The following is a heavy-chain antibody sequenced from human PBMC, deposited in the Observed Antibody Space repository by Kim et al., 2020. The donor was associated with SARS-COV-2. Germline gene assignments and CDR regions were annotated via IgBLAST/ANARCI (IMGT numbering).Heavy chain of an antibody. V-gene: IGHV3-30*18. CDR1: GFTFSSYG. D-gene: IGHD1-26*01. Sequence: GGSLRLSCAASGFTFSSYGMHWVRQALGKGLEWVAVISYDGSNKYYADSVKGRFTISRDNSKNTLYLQMNSLRAEDTAVYYCAKDFIRSRSQKNSGSYYVCDYWGQGTLVTVSS. J-gene: IGHJ4*02. CDR2: ISYDGSNK. CDR3: AKDFIRSRSQKNSGSYYVCDY.